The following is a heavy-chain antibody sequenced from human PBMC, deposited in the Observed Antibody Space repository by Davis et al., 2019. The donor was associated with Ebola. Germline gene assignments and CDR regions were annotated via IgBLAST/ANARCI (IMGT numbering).Heavy chain of an antibody. D-gene: IGHD1-7*01. CDR3: AKGIIGWNFAFGY. CDR2: ISGSGVGT. CDR1: GFIFSTYS. J-gene: IGHJ4*02. V-gene: IGHV3-23*01. Sequence: GESLKISCEASGFIFSTYSMSWVRQAPGTGLEWVSAISGSGVGTYYADSVKGRFTISRDNSKNTLYLQMNSLRVDDTAVYYCAKGIIGWNFAFGYWGQGTLVTVSS.